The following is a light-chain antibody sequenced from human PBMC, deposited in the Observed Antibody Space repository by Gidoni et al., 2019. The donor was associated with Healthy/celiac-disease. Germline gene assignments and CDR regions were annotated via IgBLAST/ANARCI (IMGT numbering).Light chain of an antibody. V-gene: IGKV3-15*01. CDR2: GAS. CDR1: QSVSSN. J-gene: IGKJ4*01. CDR3: QQYNNWPPLT. Sequence: EIVMTQSPATLSVSPGERATLSCRASQSVSSNLAWYQQKSGQAPRLLIYGASTRATGIPARFSGSGSGTEFTLTISSLQSEDFAVYYCQQYNNWPPLTFGGXTKVEIK.